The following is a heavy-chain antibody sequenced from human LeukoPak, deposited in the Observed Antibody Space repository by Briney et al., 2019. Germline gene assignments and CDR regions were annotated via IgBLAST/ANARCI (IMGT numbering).Heavy chain of an antibody. CDR3: AKGGGPSYYYYYGMDV. CDR1: GFTFSSYA. D-gene: IGHD6-25*01. CDR2: ISGSGGST. Sequence: GGSLRLSCAASGFTFSSYAMSWVRQAPGKGLEWGSAISGSGGSTYYADSVKGRFTISRDNSKNTLYLQMNSLRAEDTAVYYCAKGGGPSYYYYYGMDVWGQGTTVTVSS. J-gene: IGHJ6*02. V-gene: IGHV3-23*01.